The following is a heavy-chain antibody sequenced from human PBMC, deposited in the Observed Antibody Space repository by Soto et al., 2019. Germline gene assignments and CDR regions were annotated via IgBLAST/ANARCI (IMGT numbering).Heavy chain of an antibody. CDR2: INAGNGNT. J-gene: IGHJ4*02. CDR3: ARGTSVAGRGVYYFDY. Sequence: QVQLVQSGAEVKKPGASVKVSCKASGYTFTSYAMHWVRQAPGQRLEWMGWINAGNGNTKYSQKFQGRVTITRDTSASTAYMELSSLRSEDTAVYYCARGTSVAGRGVYYFDYWGQGTLVTVSS. V-gene: IGHV1-3*01. D-gene: IGHD6-19*01. CDR1: GYTFTSYA.